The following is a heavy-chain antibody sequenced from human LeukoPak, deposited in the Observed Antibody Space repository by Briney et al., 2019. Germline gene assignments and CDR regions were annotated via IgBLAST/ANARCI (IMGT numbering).Heavy chain of an antibody. J-gene: IGHJ4*02. CDR1: GGSISSSSYY. Sequence: SETLSLTCTVSGGSISSSSYYWGWIRQPPGKGLEWIGSIYYSGSTYYNPSLKSRVTISVDTSKNQFSLKLSSVTAADTAVYYCARDSSPTVVTTGGDYWGQGTLVTVSS. CDR3: ARDSSPTVVTTGGDY. D-gene: IGHD4-23*01. CDR2: IYYSGST. V-gene: IGHV4-39*07.